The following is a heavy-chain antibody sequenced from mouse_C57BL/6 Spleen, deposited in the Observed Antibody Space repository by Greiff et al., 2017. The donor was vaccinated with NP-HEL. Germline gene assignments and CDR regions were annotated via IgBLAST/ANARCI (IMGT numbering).Heavy chain of an antibody. CDR2: INPYNGGT. CDR3: AHYDYDGGNWFAY. Sequence: VQLQQSGPVLVKPGASVKMSCKASGYTFTDYYMNWVKQSHGKSLEWIGVINPYNGGTSYNQKFKGKATLTVDKSSSTAYMELNSLTSEDSAVYYCAHYDYDGGNWFAYWGQGTLVTVSA. J-gene: IGHJ3*01. V-gene: IGHV1-19*01. CDR1: GYTFTDYY. D-gene: IGHD2-4*01.